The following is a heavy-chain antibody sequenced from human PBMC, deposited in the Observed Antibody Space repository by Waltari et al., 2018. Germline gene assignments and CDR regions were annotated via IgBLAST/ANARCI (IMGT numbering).Heavy chain of an antibody. J-gene: IGHJ4*02. V-gene: IGHV3-23*01. CDR3: ARVSHERLGYSSGWSYFDY. CDR1: GFTFSSYA. CDR2: ISGSGGST. D-gene: IGHD6-19*01. Sequence: EVQLLESGGGLVQPGGSLRLSCAASGFTFSSYAMSWVRQAPGKGLEWVSAISGSGGSTYYADPVKGRFTISRDNSKNTVYLQMNGLRAEDTAVYFCARVSHERLGYSSGWSYFDYAGQGTLVTVSS.